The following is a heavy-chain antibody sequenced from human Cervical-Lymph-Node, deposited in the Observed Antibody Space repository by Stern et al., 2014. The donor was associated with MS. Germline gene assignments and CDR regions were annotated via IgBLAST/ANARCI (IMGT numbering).Heavy chain of an antibody. CDR2: ITWNSGPN. V-gene: IGHV3-9*01. D-gene: IGHD6-13*01. CDR3: AKDIRYLSTYFDAFDI. CDR1: GFTFDDYA. J-gene: IGHJ3*02. Sequence: EVQLVESGGGLVQPGRSLRLSCAASGFTFDDYAMHWVRPAPGKGLEWVSVITWNSGPNAYADSLKGRFNIYRGDAKNSLYLQMNSLRAEDTALYYCAKDIRYLSTYFDAFDIWGQGTMVTVSS.